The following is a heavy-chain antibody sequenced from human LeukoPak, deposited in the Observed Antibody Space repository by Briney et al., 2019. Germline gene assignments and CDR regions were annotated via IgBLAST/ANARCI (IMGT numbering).Heavy chain of an antibody. V-gene: IGHV3-7*05. J-gene: IGHJ5*02. CDR1: GFTFSNYW. Sequence: GGSLRLSCAASGFTFSNYWMIWVRQAPGKGPEWVGNIKQNGSEKRYADSVRGRFSISRDNAQTSLYLQMNSLRAEDTAVYYCARASDPWLQLTWGQGTLVTVSS. D-gene: IGHD5-24*01. CDR3: ARASDPWLQLT. CDR2: IKQNGSEK.